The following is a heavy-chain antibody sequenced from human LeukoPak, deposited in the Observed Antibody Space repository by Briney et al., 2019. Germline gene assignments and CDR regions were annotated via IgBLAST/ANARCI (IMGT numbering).Heavy chain of an antibody. Sequence: PSETLSLTCAVYGGSFSGYYWSWIRQSPGKGLEWIGEIHYSGSTKYNPSLESRVTISGDTSKNQFSLKLSSMTAADTAVYYCARHLRSTSTSFDYWGQGTLVTVSS. CDR3: ARHLRSTSTSFDY. CDR1: GGSFSGYY. D-gene: IGHD2-2*01. V-gene: IGHV4-34*01. CDR2: IHYSGST. J-gene: IGHJ4*02.